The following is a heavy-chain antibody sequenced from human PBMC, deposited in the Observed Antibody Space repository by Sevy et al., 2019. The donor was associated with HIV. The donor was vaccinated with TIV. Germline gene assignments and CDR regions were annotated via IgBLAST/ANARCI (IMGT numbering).Heavy chain of an antibody. D-gene: IGHD2-21*01. V-gene: IGHV4-59*01. CDR2: IYDSGRT. Sequence: SETLSLTCTVSGGSFSGYYWSWIRQPPGKGLEWIGYIYDSGRTNYNPSLKSRVTISVDTSKNQFSLKLNSVTAADTAVYYCARSLNNYARGDYQMGFDYWGQGTLVTVSS. CDR3: ARSLNNYARGDYQMGFDY. CDR1: GGSFSGYY. J-gene: IGHJ4*02.